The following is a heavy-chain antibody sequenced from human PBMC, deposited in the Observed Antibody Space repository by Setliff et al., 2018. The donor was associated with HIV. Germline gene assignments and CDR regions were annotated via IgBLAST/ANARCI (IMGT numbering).Heavy chain of an antibody. Sequence: SETLSLTCTVSGGSISTSRYYWGWIRQPPGEGLEWIGSINYRGNTYYNPSLKSRAAISVDTSKNQISLKLSSVTAADTAVYYCASLDGSESPYIYYYYMDVWGKGTEVTVS. CDR1: GGSISTSRYY. CDR3: ASLDGSESPYIYYYYMDV. J-gene: IGHJ6*03. V-gene: IGHV4-39*01. CDR2: INYRGNT. D-gene: IGHD3-10*01.